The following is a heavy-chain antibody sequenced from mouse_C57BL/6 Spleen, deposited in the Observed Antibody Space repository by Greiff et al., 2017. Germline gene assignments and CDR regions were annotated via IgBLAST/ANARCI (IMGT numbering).Heavy chain of an antibody. V-gene: IGHV1-69*01. CDR1: GYTFTSYW. CDR2: IDPSDSYT. D-gene: IGHD2-5*01. J-gene: IGHJ3*01. Sequence: QVQLQQPGAELVMPGASVKLSCKASGYTFTSYWMHWVKQRPGQGLEWIGEIDPSDSYTNYNQKFKGKSTLTVDKSSSTAYMQLSSLTSEDSAVYYCARKETYYSNYEGFAYWGQGTLVTVSA. CDR3: ARKETYYSNYEGFAY.